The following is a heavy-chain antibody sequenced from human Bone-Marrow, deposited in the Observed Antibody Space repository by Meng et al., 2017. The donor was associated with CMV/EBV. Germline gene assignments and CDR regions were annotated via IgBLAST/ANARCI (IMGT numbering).Heavy chain of an antibody. V-gene: IGHV3-9*01. CDR2: ISWNSGSI. Sequence: GGSLRLSCAASGFTFSSYWMHWVRQAPGKGLEWVSGISWNSGSIGYADSVKGRFTISRDNAKNSLYLQMNSLRAEDTALYYCAKEYAGRRISSTSYYYYYYGMDVWGQGTTVTVSS. D-gene: IGHD2-2*01. J-gene: IGHJ6*02. CDR1: GFTFSSYW. CDR3: AKEYAGRRISSTSYYYYYYGMDV.